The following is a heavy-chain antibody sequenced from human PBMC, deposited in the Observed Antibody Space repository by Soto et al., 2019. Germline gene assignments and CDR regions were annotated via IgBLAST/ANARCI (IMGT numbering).Heavy chain of an antibody. CDR1: GYTFTGYF. CDR3: ARGGGTILAPLP. J-gene: IGHJ5*02. D-gene: IGHD3-3*01. CDR2: INPNSGAT. Sequence: ASVKVSCKAAGYTFTGYFMHWVRQAPGQGLEWMGWINPNSGATKYAQKFQGRVTLSRDTSISTAYMELSGLRSDDTAVYYCARGGGTILAPLPWGQGTLVTVSS. V-gene: IGHV1-2*02.